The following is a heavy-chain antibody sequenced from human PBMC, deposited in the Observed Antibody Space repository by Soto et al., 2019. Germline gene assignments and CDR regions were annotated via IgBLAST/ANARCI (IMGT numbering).Heavy chain of an antibody. CDR1: GFTFDSYA. CDR3: VKASYYDILTGFSYFDY. V-gene: IGHV3-9*01. J-gene: IGHJ4*02. CDR2: ISWSGGDK. Sequence: EVQLVESGGDLVQPGRSLRLACAASGFTFDSYAMHWVRQLPGKGLEWVSGISWSGGDKAYAASVQGRCSISRDNDTQSLYMHIESLRLEDTAVSYCVKASYYDILTGFSYFDYWGRGTPVTVSS. D-gene: IGHD3-9*01.